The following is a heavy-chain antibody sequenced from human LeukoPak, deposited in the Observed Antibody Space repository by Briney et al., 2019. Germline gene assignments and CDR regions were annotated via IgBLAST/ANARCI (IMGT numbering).Heavy chain of an antibody. Sequence: PGGSLRLSCAATGFTFSNFAMSWVRQAPGKGLEWVSAISGSGGGTYYADSVKGRFTISRDNSRNTLYLQMNSLRAEDTAVYYCAKDGGGAISSSWYYWGQGALVTVSS. D-gene: IGHD6-13*01. J-gene: IGHJ4*02. V-gene: IGHV3-23*01. CDR3: AKDGGGAISSSWYY. CDR1: GFTFSNFA. CDR2: ISGSGGGT.